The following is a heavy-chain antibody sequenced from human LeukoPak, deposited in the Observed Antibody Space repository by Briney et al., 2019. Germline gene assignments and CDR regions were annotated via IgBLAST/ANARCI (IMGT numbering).Heavy chain of an antibody. CDR1: GGSISSGSYY. J-gene: IGHJ4*02. CDR2: IYTSGST. D-gene: IGHD3-22*01. CDR3: ARDPSWEYYDSSGYYYV. V-gene: IGHV4-61*02. Sequence: PSQTLSLTCTVSGGSISSGSYYWSWIRQPAGKGLEWIVRIYTSGSTNYNPSLKSRVTISVDTSKNQFSLKLSSVTAADTAVYYCARDPSWEYYDSSGYYYVWGQGTLATVSS.